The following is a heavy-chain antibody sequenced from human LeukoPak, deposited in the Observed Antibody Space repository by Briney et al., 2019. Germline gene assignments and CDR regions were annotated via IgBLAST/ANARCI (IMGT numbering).Heavy chain of an antibody. V-gene: IGHV3-30*18. CDR2: ISYDGSNK. CDR1: GFTFSSYG. J-gene: IGHJ4*02. CDR3: AKDLPPYGDPDY. Sequence: PGRSLRLSCAASGFTFSSYGMHWVRQAPGKGLEWVAVISYDGSNKYYADFVKGRFTISRDNSKNTLYLQMNSLRAEDTAVYYCAKDLPPYGDPDYWGQGTLVTVSS. D-gene: IGHD4-17*01.